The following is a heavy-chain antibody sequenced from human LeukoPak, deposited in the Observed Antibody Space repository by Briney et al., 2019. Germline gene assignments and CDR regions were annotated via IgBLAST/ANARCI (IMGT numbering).Heavy chain of an antibody. J-gene: IGHJ3*02. V-gene: IGHV4-38-2*02. Sequence: SETLSLTCTVSGYSISSGYYWGWIRQPPGKGLEWIGSIYHSGSTYYNPSLKSRVTISVDTSKNQFSLKLSSVTAADTAVYYCARDLLVTVTTQGAFDIWGQGTMVTVSS. CDR2: IYHSGST. CDR1: GYSISSGYY. CDR3: ARDLLVTVTTQGAFDI. D-gene: IGHD4-17*01.